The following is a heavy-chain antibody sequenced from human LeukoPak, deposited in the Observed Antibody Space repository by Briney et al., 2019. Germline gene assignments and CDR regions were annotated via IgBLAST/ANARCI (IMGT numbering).Heavy chain of an antibody. CDR2: ISWDGGSS. J-gene: IGHJ4*02. Sequence: PGGSLRLSCAASGFIFDDYAMHWVRQAPGKGLEWVSVISWDGGSSYYTDSVKGRFTISRDNSKNSLFLQMNSLRVEDTALYYCAKAIAAAGTLSYFEYWGQGTLVTVSS. V-gene: IGHV3-43D*03. D-gene: IGHD6-13*01. CDR3: AKAIAAAGTLSYFEY. CDR1: GFIFDDYA.